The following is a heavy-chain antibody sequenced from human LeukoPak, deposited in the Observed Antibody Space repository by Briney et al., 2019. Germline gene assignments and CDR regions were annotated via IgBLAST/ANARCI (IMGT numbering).Heavy chain of an antibody. D-gene: IGHD3-16*01. CDR3: AKDHSSSYDYVWGSYFDP. CDR2: ISGSGGST. CDR1: GFTFSSYA. Sequence: GVSLRLSCAASGFTFSSYAMSWVRQAPGKGLEWVSAISGSGGSTYYADSVKGRFTISRDNSKNTLYLQMNSLRAEDTAVYYCAKDHSSSYDYVWGSYFDPWGQGTLVTVSS. V-gene: IGHV3-23*01. J-gene: IGHJ5*02.